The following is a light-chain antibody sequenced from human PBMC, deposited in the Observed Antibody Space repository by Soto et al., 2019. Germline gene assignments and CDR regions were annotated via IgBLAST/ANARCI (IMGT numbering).Light chain of an antibody. Sequence: QSALTQPASVSGSPGQSITISCTGTSSDVGGYNYVSWYQQHPGKAPKLMIYEVSNRPSGVSSRFFGSKSGNTASLTISGLQAEDEADYYCSSYTRSSALVLFGGGTKLTVL. CDR2: EVS. CDR3: SSYTRSSALVL. CDR1: SSDVGGYNY. J-gene: IGLJ2*01. V-gene: IGLV2-14*01.